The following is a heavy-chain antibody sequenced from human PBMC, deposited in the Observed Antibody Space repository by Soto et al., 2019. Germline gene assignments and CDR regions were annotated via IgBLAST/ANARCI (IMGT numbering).Heavy chain of an antibody. CDR1: GAALNSGNDY. CDR3: ARLRIATNNYKWFDP. CDR2: IYVTGAV. J-gene: IGHJ5*02. Sequence: TLSLTCSVSGAALNSGNDYWSWNRQVPGKGLEWIGHIYVTGAVDYNPSLRDRITISQDTSERQFSLNLRLVTAADTAVYYCARLRIATNNYKWFDPWGQGTLVTVSS. D-gene: IGHD2-21*01. V-gene: IGHV4-31*03.